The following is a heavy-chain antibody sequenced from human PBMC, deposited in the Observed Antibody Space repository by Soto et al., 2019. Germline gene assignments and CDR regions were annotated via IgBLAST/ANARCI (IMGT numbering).Heavy chain of an antibody. J-gene: IGHJ4*02. V-gene: IGHV3-23*01. CDR1: GFTFSAYG. CDR3: AKESGHRDPYDY. Sequence: GGSLRLSCAASGFTFSAYGMNWVRQAPGKGLEWVSAISGSGDVTYYADSVKGRFTISRDNPKNTLFLQMNSLRAEDTAVYYCAKESGHRDPYDYWGQGTLVTVSS. D-gene: IGHD5-12*01. CDR2: ISGSGDVT.